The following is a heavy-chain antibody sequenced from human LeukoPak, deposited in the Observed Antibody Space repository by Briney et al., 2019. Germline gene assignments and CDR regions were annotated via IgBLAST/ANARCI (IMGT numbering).Heavy chain of an antibody. J-gene: IGHJ4*02. CDR2: INPNSGGT. D-gene: IGHD1-26*01. Sequence: GASVKVSCKASGYTFTGCYMHWVRQAPGQGLEWMGWINPNSGGTNYAQKFQGRVTMTRDTAISTAYMELSTVRSDATAVYCCAFSIVGATLGFDYWGQGTLVTVSS. V-gene: IGHV1-2*02. CDR3: AFSIVGATLGFDY. CDR1: GYTFTGCY.